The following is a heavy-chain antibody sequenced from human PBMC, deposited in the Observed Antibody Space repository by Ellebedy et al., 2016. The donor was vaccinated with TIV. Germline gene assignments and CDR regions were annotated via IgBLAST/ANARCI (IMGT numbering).Heavy chain of an antibody. J-gene: IGHJ2*01. CDR1: GASVSSSSYY. CDR2: IYYTGSA. CDR3: AGAGRAYDSRWYVDL. V-gene: IGHV4-61*01. D-gene: IGHD5-12*01. Sequence: MPSETLSLTCTVSGASVSSSSYYWIWLRQPPGKEPEWIGNIYYTGSANYSPALESRITISLDTSKNQFSLRLSSVTAADTAVYHCAGAGRAYDSRWYVDLWGRGTLVTVSS.